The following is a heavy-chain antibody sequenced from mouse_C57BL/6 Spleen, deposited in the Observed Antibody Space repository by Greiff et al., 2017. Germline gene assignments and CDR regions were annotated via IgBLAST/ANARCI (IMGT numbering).Heavy chain of an antibody. D-gene: IGHD1-1*01. Sequence: EVKLMESGGGLVQPKGSLKLSCAASGFTFNTYAMHWVRQAPGKGLEWVARIRSKSSNYATYYTDSVKDRFTISRDDSHSMLYLQMNNLKTEDTAMYYCVRDRDDGSCYPPYYAMDYWGQGTSVTVSS. J-gene: IGHJ4*01. CDR1: GFTFNTYA. CDR2: IRSKSSNYAT. V-gene: IGHV10-3*01. CDR3: VRDRDDGSCYPPYYAMDY.